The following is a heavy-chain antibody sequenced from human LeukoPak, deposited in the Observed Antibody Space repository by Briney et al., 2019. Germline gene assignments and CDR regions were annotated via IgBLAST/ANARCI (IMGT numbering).Heavy chain of an antibody. CDR3: VKDDGWVQYAN. CDR1: GFTFSSFG. CDR2: ISYDGSNI. J-gene: IGHJ4*02. V-gene: IGHV3-30*18. D-gene: IGHD5-24*01. Sequence: PGGSLRLSCAAAGFTFSSFGMHWVRQAPGKGLEWVAVISYDGSNIYYADSVKGRFIISRDNSKNTVYLQMNSLSAEDAAVYYCVKDDGWVQYANWGQGTLVTVSS.